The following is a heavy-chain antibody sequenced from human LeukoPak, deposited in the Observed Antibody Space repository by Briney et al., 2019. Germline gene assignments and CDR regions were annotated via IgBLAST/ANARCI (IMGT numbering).Heavy chain of an antibody. J-gene: IGHJ4*02. CDR1: GYTFTSYD. CDR3: ARGKRYCSSTSCYDIDY. Sequence: ASVKVSCKASGYTFTSYDINWVRQATGQGLEWMGWMNPNSGNTGYAQKFQGRVTITRNTSISTAYMELSSPRSEDTAVYYCARGKRYCSSTSCYDIDYWGQGTLVTVSS. D-gene: IGHD2-2*01. CDR2: MNPNSGNT. V-gene: IGHV1-8*03.